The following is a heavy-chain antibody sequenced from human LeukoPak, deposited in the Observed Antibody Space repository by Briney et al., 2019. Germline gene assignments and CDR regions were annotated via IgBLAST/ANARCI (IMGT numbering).Heavy chain of an antibody. Sequence: SETLSLTCSVSGGSVSSSDHYWGWIRQPPGKRPEWIGRIYHSGRTYYKPSLESRVTMSVDTSKNQFSLRLTSVTAADTAVYYCARQHYVYSGPDYWGQGTLVTVSS. CDR3: ARQHYVYSGPDY. CDR2: IYHSGRT. V-gene: IGHV4-39*01. D-gene: IGHD5-12*01. CDR1: GGSVSSSDHY. J-gene: IGHJ4*02.